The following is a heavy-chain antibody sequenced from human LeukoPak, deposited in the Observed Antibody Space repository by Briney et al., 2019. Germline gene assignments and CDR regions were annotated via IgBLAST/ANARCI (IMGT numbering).Heavy chain of an antibody. J-gene: IGHJ4*02. Sequence: SETLSLTCTVSGGSISSSSYYWGWIRQPPGKGLEWIGRIHSNGNTYYNPSLESRVTISVDTSKNQFSLKLSSVTAADSAVYYCARRHHDFWRPFDSWGQGTLVTVSS. D-gene: IGHD3-3*01. V-gene: IGHV4-39*01. CDR2: IHSNGNT. CDR1: GGSISSSSYY. CDR3: ARRHHDFWRPFDS.